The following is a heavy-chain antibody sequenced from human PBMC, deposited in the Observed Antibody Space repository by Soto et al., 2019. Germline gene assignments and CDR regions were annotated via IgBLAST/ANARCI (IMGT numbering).Heavy chain of an antibody. D-gene: IGHD2-21*02. CDR2: IIPIFGTA. Sequence: WASVKVSCKASGGTFSSYAISWVRQAPGQGLEWMGGIIPIFGTANYAQKFQGRVTITADESTSTAYMELSSLRSEDTAVYYCATGGGNSDPEFDPWGQGTLVTVSS. CDR3: ATGGGNSDPEFDP. CDR1: GGTFSSYA. V-gene: IGHV1-69*13. J-gene: IGHJ5*02.